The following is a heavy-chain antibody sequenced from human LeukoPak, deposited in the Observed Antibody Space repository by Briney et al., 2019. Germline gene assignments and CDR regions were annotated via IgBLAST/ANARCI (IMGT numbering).Heavy chain of an antibody. CDR1: GFTFSSYE. Sequence: PGGSLRLSCAASGFTFSSYEMNWVRQAPGKGLEWVSYISSSGSTIYYADSVKGRFTISRDDAKNSLYLQMNSLRVEDTAVYYCAREHSSTGWGYFDYWGQGTLVAVSS. J-gene: IGHJ4*02. V-gene: IGHV3-48*03. D-gene: IGHD6-25*01. CDR2: ISSSGSTI. CDR3: AREHSSTGWGYFDY.